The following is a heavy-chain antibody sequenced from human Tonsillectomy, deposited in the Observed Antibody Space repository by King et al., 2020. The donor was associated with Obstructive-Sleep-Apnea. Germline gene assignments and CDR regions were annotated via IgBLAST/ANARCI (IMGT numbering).Heavy chain of an antibody. CDR2: MYYSGNT. V-gene: IGHV4-59*08. CDR1: GGSIRNYY. J-gene: IGHJ4*02. Sequence: VQLQESGPGLVKPSETLSLTFTVSGGSIRNYYWSWIRQPPGKGLEWIGYMYYSGNTNFHPSLKSRVTISADTSKIQFSLRLSSVTAAETAVYYCARHRGVEDSGDYGDYFDYWGQGTLVTVSS. D-gene: IGHD4-17*01. CDR3: ARHRGVEDSGDYGDYFDY.